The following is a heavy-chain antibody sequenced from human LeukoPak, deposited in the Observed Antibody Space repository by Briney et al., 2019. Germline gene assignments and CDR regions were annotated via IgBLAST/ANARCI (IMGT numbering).Heavy chain of an antibody. J-gene: IGHJ5*02. CDR3: AISITIFGVGPYNWFDP. D-gene: IGHD3-3*01. CDR1: GGTFSSYA. CDR2: NIPIFGTA. Sequence: SVKVSCKASGGTFSSYAISWVRQAPGQGLEWMGGNIPIFGTANYAQKFQGRVTITADESTSTAYMELSSLRSEDTAVYYCAISITIFGVGPYNWFDPWGQGTLVTVSS. V-gene: IGHV1-69*13.